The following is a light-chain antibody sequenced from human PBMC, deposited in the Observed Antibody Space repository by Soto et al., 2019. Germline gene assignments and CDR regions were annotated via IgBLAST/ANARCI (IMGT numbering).Light chain of an antibody. CDR2: GSD. CDR1: SSNIGGKT. CDR3: CSYAGSYTHYV. Sequence: QSALTQPPSASGTPGQRVTISCSGSSSNIGGKTVNWYQQLPGTAPKLLIYGSDQRPSGVPDRFSGSKSGNTASLTISGLQAEDEADYYCCSYAGSYTHYVFGTGTKVTVL. J-gene: IGLJ1*01. V-gene: IGLV1-44*01.